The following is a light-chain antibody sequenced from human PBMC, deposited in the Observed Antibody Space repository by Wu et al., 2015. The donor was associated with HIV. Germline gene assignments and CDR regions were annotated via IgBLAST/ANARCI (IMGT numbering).Light chain of an antibody. CDR1: QSVSSSY. V-gene: IGKV3-20*01. CDR2: GAS. J-gene: IGKJ3*01. CDR3: QQYGSSPGT. Sequence: EIVLTQSPGTLSLSPGERATLSCRASQSVSSSYLAWYQQKPGQAPRLLIYGASSRATGIPDRFSGSGSGTDFTLTISRLEPEDFAVYYCQQYGSSPGTFGLGPKWI.